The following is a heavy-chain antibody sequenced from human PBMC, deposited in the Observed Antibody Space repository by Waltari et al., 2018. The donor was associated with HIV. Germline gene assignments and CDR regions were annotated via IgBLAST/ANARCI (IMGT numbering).Heavy chain of an antibody. Sequence: EVQLVDSGGGLVQPGGSLRLACAASGFTVSINLMSWVRQAPGKGLEWVSVIYSGGSTYYADSVKGRFTISRDNSKNTLYLQMNSLRVEDTAVYYCAREEAVTARGGIDVWGQGTMVTVSS. CDR1: GFTVSINL. V-gene: IGHV3-66*01. J-gene: IGHJ3*01. CDR2: IYSGGST. D-gene: IGHD3-10*01. CDR3: AREEAVTARGGIDV.